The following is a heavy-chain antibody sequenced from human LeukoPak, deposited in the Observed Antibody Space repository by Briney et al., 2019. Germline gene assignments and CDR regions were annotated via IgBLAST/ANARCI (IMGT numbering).Heavy chain of an antibody. J-gene: IGHJ6*03. V-gene: IGHV3-11*01. CDR2: ISSSGSTI. CDR3: ARLRGEAGYPFNYYYYYMDV. D-gene: IGHD3-16*02. Sequence: KPGGSLRLSCAASGFTFSDYYMSWIRQAPGKGLEWVSYISSSGSTIYYADSVKGRFTISRDNAKNSLYLQMNSLRAEDTAVYYCARLRGEAGYPFNYYYYYMDVWGKGTTVTVSS. CDR1: GFTFSDYY.